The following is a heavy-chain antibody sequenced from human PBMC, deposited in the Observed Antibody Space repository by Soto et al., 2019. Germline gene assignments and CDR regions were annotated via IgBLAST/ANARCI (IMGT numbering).Heavy chain of an antibody. CDR2: IHYSGSV. CDR1: GGSLNSEHYH. D-gene: IGHD2-2*01. Sequence: SETLSLTCTVSGGSLNSEHYHWTWIRQAPGKGLEWIGYIHYSGSVRYNPSLQSRITMSVDTSKNQFSLKLSSVTAADTAVYYCAREVAVVVPAAMPEGYYYYYYREVWGKGTTVTVSS. CDR3: AREVAVVVPAAMPEGYYYYYYREV. J-gene: IGHJ6*03. V-gene: IGHV4-30-4*02.